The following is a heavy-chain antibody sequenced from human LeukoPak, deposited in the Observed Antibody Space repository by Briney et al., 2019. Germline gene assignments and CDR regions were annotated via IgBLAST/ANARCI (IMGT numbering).Heavy chain of an antibody. Sequence: SETLSLTCTVSGGSIRSSYYYWGWIRQPPGKGLEWIGSIYDSGSTYYNPSLKSRVTISVDTSKNQFSLKLNSVTAADTAVYYCAGRSEGIAVAGYVYWGQGTLVTVSS. CDR1: GGSIRSSYYY. J-gene: IGHJ4*02. V-gene: IGHV4-39*01. CDR3: AGRSEGIAVAGYVY. D-gene: IGHD6-19*01. CDR2: IYDSGST.